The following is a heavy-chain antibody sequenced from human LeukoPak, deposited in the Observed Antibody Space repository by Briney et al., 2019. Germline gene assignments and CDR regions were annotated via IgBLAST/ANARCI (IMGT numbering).Heavy chain of an antibody. J-gene: IGHJ4*02. V-gene: IGHV4-34*01. Sequence: SETLSLTCAVYGGPFSGYYWSWIRQPPGKGLEWIGEINHSGSTNYNPSLKSRVAISVDTSKNQFSLKLSSVTAADTAVYYCASRGSGYDTYYFDYWGQGTLVTVSS. CDR3: ASRGSGYDTYYFDY. CDR1: GGPFSGYY. CDR2: INHSGST. D-gene: IGHD5-12*01.